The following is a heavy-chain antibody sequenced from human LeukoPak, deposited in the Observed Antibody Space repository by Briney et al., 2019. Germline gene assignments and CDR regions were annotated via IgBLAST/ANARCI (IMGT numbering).Heavy chain of an antibody. CDR2: MNPNSDNT. Sequence: ASVKVSCKASGYTFTSYDINWVRQATGQGLEWMGWMNPNSDNTGYAQKFQGRVTITRNTSISTAYMELSSLRSEDTAVYYCARVSLGYASDIWGQGTVVTVSS. V-gene: IGHV1-8*03. CDR3: ARVSLGYASDI. CDR1: GYTFTSYD. D-gene: IGHD7-27*01. J-gene: IGHJ3*02.